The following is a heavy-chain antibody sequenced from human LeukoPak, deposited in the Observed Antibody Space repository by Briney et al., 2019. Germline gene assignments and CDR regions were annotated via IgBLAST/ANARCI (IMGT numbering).Heavy chain of an antibody. CDR3: AKVVTIFGVVIQIGGFDP. D-gene: IGHD3-3*01. V-gene: IGHV3-23*01. Sequence: GGSLRLSCAAFGFTFSSYAMSWVRQAPGKGLEWVSAISGSGGSTYYAGSVKGRFTISRDNSKNTLYLQMNSLRAEDTAVYYCAKVVTIFGVVIQIGGFDPWGQGTLVTISS. CDR2: ISGSGGST. CDR1: GFTFSSYA. J-gene: IGHJ5*02.